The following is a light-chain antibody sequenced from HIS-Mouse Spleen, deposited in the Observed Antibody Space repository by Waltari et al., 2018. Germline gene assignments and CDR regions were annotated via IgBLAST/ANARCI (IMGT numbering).Light chain of an antibody. CDR2: GAS. CDR1: QSVSSN. Sequence: EIVMTQSPATLSVSPGERATLSCRARQSVSSNLAWYQQKPGQAPRLLIYGASTRATGIPARFSGSWSGTEFTLTISSMQSEDFAVYYCQQYNNWPRTFGQGTKVEIK. V-gene: IGKV3-15*01. CDR3: QQYNNWPRT. J-gene: IGKJ1*01.